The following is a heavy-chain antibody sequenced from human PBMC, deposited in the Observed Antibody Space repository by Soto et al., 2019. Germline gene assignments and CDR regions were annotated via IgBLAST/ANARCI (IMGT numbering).Heavy chain of an antibody. CDR1: GGSIISSSYY. CDR2: IYYSGST. J-gene: IGHJ4*02. V-gene: IGHV4-39*01. D-gene: IGHD6-19*01. Sequence: PSETLPLTCTVSGGSIISSSYYWGWIRQPPGKGLEWIGSIYYSGSTYYNPSLKSRVTISVDTSKNQFSLKLSSVTAADTAVYYCARQDIAVAGIGPYSYWGQGTLVTVXS. CDR3: ARQDIAVAGIGPYSY.